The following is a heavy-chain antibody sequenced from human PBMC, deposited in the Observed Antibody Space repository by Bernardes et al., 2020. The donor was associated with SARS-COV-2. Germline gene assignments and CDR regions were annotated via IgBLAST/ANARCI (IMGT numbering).Heavy chain of an antibody. V-gene: IGHV3-7*01. J-gene: IGHJ4*02. CDR3: ARGRSGYYPLAY. CDR2: IKQDGSEK. CDR1: GFTFSNYW. Sequence: GGSLRLSCAASGFTFSNYWMSWLRQAPGKGLEWVANIKQDGSEKSYVDSVMGRFTISRDDAKNSLYLQMTSRRAEDTAVYYCARGRSGYYPLAYWGQGTLVTVSS. D-gene: IGHD3-3*01.